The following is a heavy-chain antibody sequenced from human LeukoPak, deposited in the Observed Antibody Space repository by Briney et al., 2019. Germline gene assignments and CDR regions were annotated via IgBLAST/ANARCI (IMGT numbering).Heavy chain of an antibody. CDR2: IYDSGST. J-gene: IGHJ4*02. D-gene: IGHD6-19*01. CDR1: GGSISSYY. Sequence: PSETLSLTCTVSGGSISSYYWSWIRQPPGKGLEWIGYIYDSGSTNYNPSLKSRVTISVDTSKNQFSLKLSSVTAADTAIYYCARSSLKYSSGWLDYWGQGTLVTVSS. V-gene: IGHV4-59*08. CDR3: ARSSLKYSSGWLDY.